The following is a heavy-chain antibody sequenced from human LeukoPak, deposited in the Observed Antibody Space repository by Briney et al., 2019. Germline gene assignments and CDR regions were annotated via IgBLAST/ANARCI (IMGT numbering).Heavy chain of an antibody. J-gene: IGHJ4*02. V-gene: IGHV3-23*01. CDR2: ITGSGGST. D-gene: IGHD4-17*01. CDR3: ASGSRGYGDYDFDY. CDR1: GFTFTTYA. Sequence: LPGGSLRLSCGASGFTFTTYAMTWVRQAPGKGLEWVSSITGSGGSTYYGDSVKGRFTISRDNSKNTLYLQMNSLRAEDTAVYYCASGSRGYGDYDFDYWGQGTLVTVSS.